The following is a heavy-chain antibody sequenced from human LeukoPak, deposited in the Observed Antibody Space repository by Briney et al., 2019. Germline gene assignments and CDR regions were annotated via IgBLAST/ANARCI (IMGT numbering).Heavy chain of an antibody. CDR1: GYTFTSYD. D-gene: IGHD6-13*01. Sequence: GASVKVSCKASGYTFTSYDINWVRQATGQGLEWMGWMNPNSGNTGYAQKFQGRVTMTMDPSISTAYMELSSLRSEDTAVYHCARRIATGGTTIGYWGQGTLVTVSS. J-gene: IGHJ4*02. V-gene: IGHV1-8*01. CDR2: MNPNSGNT. CDR3: ARRIATGGTTIGY.